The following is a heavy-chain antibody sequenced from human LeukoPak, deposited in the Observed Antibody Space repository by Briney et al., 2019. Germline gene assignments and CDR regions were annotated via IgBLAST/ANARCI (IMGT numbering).Heavy chain of an antibody. V-gene: IGHV4-4*09. D-gene: IGHD1-14*01. Sequence: SETPSLTCTVSGGSISSYYWSWIRQPPGKGLEWIGYIYTSGSTNYNPSLKSRVTISVDTSKNQFSLKLSSVTAADTAVYYCARGLPITYWGQGTLVTVSS. CDR3: ARGLPITY. J-gene: IGHJ4*02. CDR1: GGSISSYY. CDR2: IYTSGST.